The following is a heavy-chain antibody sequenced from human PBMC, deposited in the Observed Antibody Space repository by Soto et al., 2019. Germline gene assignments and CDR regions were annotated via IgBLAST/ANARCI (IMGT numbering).Heavy chain of an antibody. Sequence: GGSLRLSCAASGFTFSSYAMSWVRQAPGKGLEWVSAISGSGGSTYYADSVKGRFTISRDNSKNTLYLQMNSLRAEDTAVYYCARDRAYDPRLAVAGFDYWGQGTLVTVTS. D-gene: IGHD6-19*01. J-gene: IGHJ4*02. CDR1: GFTFSSYA. CDR2: ISGSGGST. CDR3: ARDRAYDPRLAVAGFDY. V-gene: IGHV3-23*01.